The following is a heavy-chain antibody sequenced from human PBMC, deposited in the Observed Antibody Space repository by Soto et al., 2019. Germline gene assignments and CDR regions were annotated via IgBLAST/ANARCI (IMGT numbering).Heavy chain of an antibody. CDR3: EKVVRDSSRWILFDLIYYYYGMDV. CDR1: GFTFSSYA. Sequence: EGSLRLSCAASGFTFSSYAMSWVRQAPGEGLEWVSAISGSGGSTYYADSVKGRFTISRDNSKNTLYLQMNSLRAEDTAVYYCEKVVRDSSRWILFDLIYYYYGMDVWCQGITVSVS. V-gene: IGHV3-23*01. CDR2: ISGSGGST. D-gene: IGHD6-13*01. J-gene: IGHJ6*02.